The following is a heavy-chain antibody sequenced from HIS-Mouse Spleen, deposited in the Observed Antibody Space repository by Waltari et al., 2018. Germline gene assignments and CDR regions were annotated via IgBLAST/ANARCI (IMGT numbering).Heavy chain of an antibody. CDR3: ARGSGYSSSWDAFDI. CDR2: IKPGGGST. Sequence: QVQLVQSGAEVKKPGASVKVSCKASGYTFTSYYMHWVRQAPGQGIEWMGIIKPGGGSTSYAKKFQGRVTMTRDTSTSTVYMELSSLRSEDTAVYYCARGSGYSSSWDAFDIWGQGTMVTVSS. CDR1: GYTFTSYY. D-gene: IGHD6-13*01. J-gene: IGHJ3*02. V-gene: IGHV1-46*03.